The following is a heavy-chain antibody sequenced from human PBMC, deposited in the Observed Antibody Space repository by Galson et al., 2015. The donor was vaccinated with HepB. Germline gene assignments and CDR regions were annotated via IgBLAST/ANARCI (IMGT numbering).Heavy chain of an antibody. Sequence: SLRLSCAASGFTFDGYAMHWVRQVPGKGLEWVSGISWNSGSIGYGDSVKGRFTISRDNAKKSLYLEMNSLRAEDTAFYYCAKDMTYYSGSVSYSFGAVDTWDQGTALTVS. CDR3: AKDMTYYSGSVSYSFGAVDT. CDR1: GFTFDGYA. V-gene: IGHV3-9*01. D-gene: IGHD3-10*01. J-gene: IGHJ3*02. CDR2: ISWNSGSI.